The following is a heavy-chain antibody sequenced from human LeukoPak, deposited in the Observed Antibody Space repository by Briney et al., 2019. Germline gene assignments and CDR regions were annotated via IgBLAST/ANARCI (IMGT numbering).Heavy chain of an antibody. CDR3: ARVPRSYYYYYMDV. CDR1: GGSISGYH. CDR2: IYYSGSS. Sequence: SETLSLTCNVSGGSISGYHWSWIRRPPGKGLEWLGYIYYSGSSNYNPSLKSRVTMSADTSKNQFSLKLSSVTAADTAVYYCARVPRSYYYYYMDVWGKGTTVTVSS. J-gene: IGHJ6*03. V-gene: IGHV4-59*01.